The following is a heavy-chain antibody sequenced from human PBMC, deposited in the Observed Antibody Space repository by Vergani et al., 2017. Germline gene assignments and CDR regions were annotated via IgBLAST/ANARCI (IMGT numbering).Heavy chain of an antibody. CDR1: GGSISSGSYY. CDR3: AREDPGNYYYGMDV. Sequence: QVQLQESGPGLVKPSQTLSLTCTVSGGSISSGSYYWSWIRQPAGKGLEWIGRIYTSGSTNYNPSLKSRVTISVATSKNQFSLKLSSVTAADTAVYYCAREDPGNYYYGMDVWGQGTTVTVSS. CDR2: IYTSGST. J-gene: IGHJ6*02. V-gene: IGHV4-61*02.